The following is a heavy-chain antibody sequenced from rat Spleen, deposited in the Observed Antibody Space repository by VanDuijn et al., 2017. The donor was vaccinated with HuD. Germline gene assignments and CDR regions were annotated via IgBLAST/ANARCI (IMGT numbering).Heavy chain of an antibody. CDR3: TRGLSMSSTNYYYALFAY. V-gene: IGHV3-1*01. CDR1: GYSITSNY. D-gene: IGHD1-6*01. CDR2: IGYSGDT. Sequence: EVQLQESGPGLVKPSQSLSLTCSVTGYSITSNYWGWIRKFPGNKMEWMAYIGYSGDTDYNPSLKSRISITRDTSKNQFFLQLNSVTTEDTATYYCTRGLSMSSTNYYYALFAYWGQGTLVTVSS. J-gene: IGHJ3*01.